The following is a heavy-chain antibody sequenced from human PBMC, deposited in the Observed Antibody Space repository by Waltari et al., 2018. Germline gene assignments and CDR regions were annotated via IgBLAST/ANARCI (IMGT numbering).Heavy chain of an antibody. CDR2: ISGNSGSI. CDR1: GFTFNDYA. J-gene: IGHJ4*02. D-gene: IGHD6-19*01. CDR3: AKDWGTQWLVNDH. V-gene: IGHV3-9*01. Sequence: EVQLVESGGGLVQPGRSLRLSCAASGFTFNDYAMPWVRQAPGKGLERVSGISGNSGSIGDADSVKGRFTISRDIAKNSLYLQMNSLRAEDTALYYGAKDWGTQWLVNDHWGQGTLVTVSS.